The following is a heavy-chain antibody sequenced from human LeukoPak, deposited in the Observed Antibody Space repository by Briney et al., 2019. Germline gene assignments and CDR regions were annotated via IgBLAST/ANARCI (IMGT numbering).Heavy chain of an antibody. CDR1: GITFSGFE. J-gene: IGHJ4*02. V-gene: IGHV3-48*03. Sequence: GGSLRLSCVGSGITFSGFELNWVRQGPGEGLGWGSYISDDGSSKTYGDSVEGRSTISTDNAKNTLSLQMNSLRLEDTGVYYCSRRFRDWGRGILVTVSS. CDR2: ISDDGSSK. CDR3: SRRFRD.